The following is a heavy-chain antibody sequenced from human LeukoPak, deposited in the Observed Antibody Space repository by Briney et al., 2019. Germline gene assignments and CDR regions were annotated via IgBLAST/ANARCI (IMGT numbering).Heavy chain of an antibody. CDR2: ISGNGGNT. J-gene: IGHJ5*02. V-gene: IGHV3-23*01. Sequence: GGSLRLSCAASGFTFSSYGVSWVRQAPGKGLEGVSAISGNGGNTYYADSVKGRFTISRDTSNNMLFLQMNSLRAGDTAVYYCAKGGSAGGPNWFDPWGQGSLVTVSS. CDR3: AKGGSAGGPNWFDP. CDR1: GFTFSSYG. D-gene: IGHD2-15*01.